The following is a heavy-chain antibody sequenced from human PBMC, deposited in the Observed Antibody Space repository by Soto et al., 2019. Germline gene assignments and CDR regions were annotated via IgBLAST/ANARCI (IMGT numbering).Heavy chain of an antibody. J-gene: IGHJ5*02. CDR2: ISTNGGST. CDR1: GFIFRSYT. CDR3: VKSHTNGWYPYH. D-gene: IGHD6-19*01. Sequence: GGSLRLSCSASGFIFRSYTMHWVRQAPGKGLECVSLISTNGGSTYYADSVKGRFIISRDNSKNTLYLQLSSLRAEDSAVYYCVKSHTNGWYPYHWGQGTQVTSPQ. V-gene: IGHV3-64D*06.